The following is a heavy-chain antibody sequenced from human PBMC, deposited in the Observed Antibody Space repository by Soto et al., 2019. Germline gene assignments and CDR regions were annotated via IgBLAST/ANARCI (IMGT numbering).Heavy chain of an antibody. V-gene: IGHV5-51*01. D-gene: IGHD2-15*01. CDR1: GDSFTSYW. J-gene: IGHJ4*02. CDR2: IYPGDSDT. Sequence: GESLKISCKGSGDSFTSYWIAWVRQMPGKGLEWMGVIYPGDSDTGYSPSFQGQVTISADKSISTAYLQWTSLKASDTAMYYCARHDYYCSGGTCRRGYFDSWGQGTLVTVSS. CDR3: ARHDYYCSGGTCRRGYFDS.